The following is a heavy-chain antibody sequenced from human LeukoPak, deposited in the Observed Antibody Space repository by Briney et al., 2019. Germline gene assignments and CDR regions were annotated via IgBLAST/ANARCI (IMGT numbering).Heavy chain of an antibody. CDR2: INHSGST. J-gene: IGHJ4*02. CDR1: GGSFSGYY. V-gene: IGHV4-34*01. Sequence: PSETLSLTCAVYGGSFSGYYWSWIRQPPGKGLEWIGEINHSGSTNYNPSLKSRVTISVDTSKNQFSLKLSSVTAADTAVYYCAKDPTARLRLGELRTFVHRPTAFKIDYWGQGTLVTVSS. D-gene: IGHD3-16*01. CDR3: AKDPTARLRLGELRTFVHRPTAFKIDY.